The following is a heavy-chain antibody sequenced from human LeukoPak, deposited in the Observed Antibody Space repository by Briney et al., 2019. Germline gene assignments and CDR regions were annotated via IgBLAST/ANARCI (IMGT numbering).Heavy chain of an antibody. Sequence: GGSLRLSCAASGFTFSSYGMHWVRQAPGKGLEWVAVISYDGSNKSYADSVKGRFTISRDNSKNTLYLQMNSLRAEDTAVYYCAKNRGWLQLQYYFDYWGQGTLVTVSS. V-gene: IGHV3-30*18. J-gene: IGHJ4*02. CDR3: AKNRGWLQLQYYFDY. CDR2: ISYDGSNK. CDR1: GFTFSSYG. D-gene: IGHD5-24*01.